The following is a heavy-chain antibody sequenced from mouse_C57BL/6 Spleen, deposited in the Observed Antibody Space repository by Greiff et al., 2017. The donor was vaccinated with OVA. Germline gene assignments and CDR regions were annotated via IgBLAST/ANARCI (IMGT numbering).Heavy chain of an antibody. J-gene: IGHJ3*01. Sequence: DVQLVESGGGLVQPGGSLSLSCAASGFTFTDYYMSWVRQPPGKALEWLGFIRNKANGYTTEYSASVKGRFTISRDNSQSILYLQMNALRAEDSATYYCARYTSYGNYFAYWGQGTLVTVSA. CDR2: IRNKANGYTT. D-gene: IGHD2-10*01. V-gene: IGHV7-3*01. CDR3: ARYTSYGNYFAY. CDR1: GFTFTDYY.